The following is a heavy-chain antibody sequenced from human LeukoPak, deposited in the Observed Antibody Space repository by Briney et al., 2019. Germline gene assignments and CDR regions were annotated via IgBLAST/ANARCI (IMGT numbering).Heavy chain of an antibody. V-gene: IGHV1-18*01. CDR2: ISAYNGNT. D-gene: IGHD3-3*01. Sequence: ASVKVSCKASGYTFTSYGISWVRQAPGQGLEWMGWISAYNGNTNYAQKLQGRVTMTTDTSTSTAYMELRSLRSDDTAVYYCARGPTIFGKRDAFDIWGQGTMVTVSS. CDR1: GYTFTSYG. CDR3: ARGPTIFGKRDAFDI. J-gene: IGHJ3*02.